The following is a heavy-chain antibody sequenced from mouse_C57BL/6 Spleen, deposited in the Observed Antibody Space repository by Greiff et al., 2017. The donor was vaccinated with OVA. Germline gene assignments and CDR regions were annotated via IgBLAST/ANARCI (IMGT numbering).Heavy chain of an antibody. Sequence: QVHVKQSGAELVRPGTSVKVSCKASGYAFTNYLIEWVKQRPGQGLEWIGVINPGSGGTNYNEKFKGKATLTADKSSSTAYMPLSSLTSEDSAVYFCARGDFTTRVHWYFDVWGTGTTVTVSS. J-gene: IGHJ1*03. CDR2: INPGSGGT. D-gene: IGHD1-1*01. CDR3: ARGDFTTRVHWYFDV. CDR1: GYAFTNYL. V-gene: IGHV1-54*01.